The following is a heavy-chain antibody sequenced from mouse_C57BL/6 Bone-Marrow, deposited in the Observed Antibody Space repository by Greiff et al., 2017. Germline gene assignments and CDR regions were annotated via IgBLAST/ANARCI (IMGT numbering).Heavy chain of an antibody. D-gene: IGHD1-1*01. CDR2: IYPGDGDT. V-gene: IGHV1-80*01. J-gene: IGHJ4*01. Sequence: QVQLKESGAELVKPGASVKISCKASGYAFSSYWMNWVKQSPGKGLEWIGQIYPGDGDTNYNGKFKGKATLTADKSSSIAYMQLSSLTSEDSAVYFCATYYYGTQDAMDYWGQGTSVTVSS. CDR3: ATYYYGTQDAMDY. CDR1: GYAFSSYW.